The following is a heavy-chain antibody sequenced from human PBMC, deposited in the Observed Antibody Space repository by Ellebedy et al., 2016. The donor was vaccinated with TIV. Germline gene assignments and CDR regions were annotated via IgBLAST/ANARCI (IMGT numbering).Heavy chain of an antibody. CDR3: AKGDYYGSGSFAY. D-gene: IGHD3-10*01. CDR1: GFTFGSFW. Sequence: GESLKISXAASGFTFGSFWMSWVRQAPGKGLEWVANTKEGGSEKHYVDSVKGRFTISRDNSKNTLYLQMNSLRAEDTAVYYCAKGDYYGSGSFAYWGQGTLVTVSS. CDR2: TKEGGSEK. J-gene: IGHJ4*02. V-gene: IGHV3-7*01.